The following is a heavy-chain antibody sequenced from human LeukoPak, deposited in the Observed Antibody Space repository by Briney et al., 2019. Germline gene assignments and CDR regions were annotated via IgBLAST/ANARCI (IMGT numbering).Heavy chain of an antibody. CDR1: GYTFTSYG. CDR2: ISAYNGNT. CDR3: ARHHSWDAFDI. J-gene: IGHJ3*02. V-gene: IGHV1-18*04. Sequence: ASVTVSFKASGYTFTSYGISWVRQAPGQGLEWMGWISAYNGNTNYAQKLQGRVTMTTETSTSTAYMELRSLRPDDTAVYYCARHHSWDAFDIWGQGTMVTVSS.